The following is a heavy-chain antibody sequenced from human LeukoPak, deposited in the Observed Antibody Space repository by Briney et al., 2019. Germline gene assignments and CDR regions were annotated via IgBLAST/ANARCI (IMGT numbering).Heavy chain of an antibody. Sequence: PGGSLRLSCAASGFTFSTYNMNWVRQAPGKGPEWVSSVSTSSNYIYYADSVKGRFTISRDNAKNSLYLQMNSLRVEDTDVYYCAGDVGAAAPDAFDIWGQGTMVTVSS. J-gene: IGHJ3*02. CDR2: VSTSSNYI. CDR3: AGDVGAAAPDAFDI. V-gene: IGHV3-21*01. CDR1: GFTFSTYN. D-gene: IGHD1-26*01.